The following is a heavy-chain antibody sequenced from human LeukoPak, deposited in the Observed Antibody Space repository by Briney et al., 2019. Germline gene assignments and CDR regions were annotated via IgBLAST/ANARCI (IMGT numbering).Heavy chain of an antibody. D-gene: IGHD3-10*01. V-gene: IGHV4-34*01. CDR2: INHSGST. CDR1: GGSFSGFY. CDR3: ARGRKNMVVRRSSWFDP. Sequence: PSETLSLTCSVYGGSFSGFYWNWIRQPPGKGLEWIGEINHSGSTNYNPSLKSRVTISVDTSKNQFSLKLSSVTAADTAVYYCARGRKNMVVRRSSWFDPWGQGTLVTVSS. J-gene: IGHJ5*02.